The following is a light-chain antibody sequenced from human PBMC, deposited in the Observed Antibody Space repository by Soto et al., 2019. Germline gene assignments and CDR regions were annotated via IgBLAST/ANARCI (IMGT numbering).Light chain of an antibody. CDR1: QSVSSNK. V-gene: IGKV3-20*01. J-gene: IGKJ4*01. Sequence: EIVLTQSPGTLSLSPGERATLSCGASQSVSSNKLAWYQQKPGQGPRLLIYGASTRATAIPDRFSGSGSGTDFTLTITRLEPEDFAVYYCQQYGTSPLTFGGGTKIEIK. CDR3: QQYGTSPLT. CDR2: GAS.